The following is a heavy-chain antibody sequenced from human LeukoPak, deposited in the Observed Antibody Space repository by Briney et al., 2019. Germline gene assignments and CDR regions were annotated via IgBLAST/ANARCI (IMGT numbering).Heavy chain of an antibody. V-gene: IGHV3-7*01. Sequence: GGSLRLSCAASGFSFSDYWMSWVRQAPGRGLECVANIKEDGGEKYYVDSVKGRFSISRDNAKKSLYLQMNSLRAEDTAVYYCASLYYGSVDYWGQGTLVTVSS. CDR1: GFSFSDYW. CDR3: ASLYYGSVDY. J-gene: IGHJ4*02. CDR2: IKEDGGEK. D-gene: IGHD3-10*01.